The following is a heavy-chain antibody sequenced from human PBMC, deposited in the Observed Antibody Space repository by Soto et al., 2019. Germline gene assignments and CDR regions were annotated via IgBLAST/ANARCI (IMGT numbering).Heavy chain of an antibody. CDR3: AKDGKTYYDFWSGYYGIHFDY. Sequence: PGGSLRLSCAASGFTFSSYAMSWVRQAPGKGLEWVSAISGSGGSTYYADSVKGRFTISRDNSKNTLYLQMNSLRAEDTAVYYCAKDGKTYYDFWSGYYGIHFDYWGQGTLVTVSS. CDR2: ISGSGGST. CDR1: GFTFSSYA. V-gene: IGHV3-23*01. D-gene: IGHD3-3*01. J-gene: IGHJ4*02.